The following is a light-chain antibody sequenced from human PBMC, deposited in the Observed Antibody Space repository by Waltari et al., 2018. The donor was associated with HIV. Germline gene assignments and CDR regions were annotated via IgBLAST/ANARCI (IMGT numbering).Light chain of an antibody. Sequence: VNITCRASRDIGTYLNWYQQKPGHAPKLLVYAASRLQSGVPERFTGSGDGTDFTLTITSLQSEDSATYYCQQSYSTLRTFGQGTKL. CDR2: AAS. V-gene: IGKV1-39*01. CDR3: QQSYSTLRT. J-gene: IGKJ1*01. CDR1: RDIGTY.